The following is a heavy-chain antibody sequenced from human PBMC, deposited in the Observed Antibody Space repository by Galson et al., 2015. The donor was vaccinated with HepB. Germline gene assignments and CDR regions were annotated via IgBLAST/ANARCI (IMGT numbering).Heavy chain of an antibody. D-gene: IGHD3-10*01. V-gene: IGHV4-39*07. J-gene: IGHJ4*02. Sequence: ETLSLTCTVSGGSISSSSYYWGWIRQPPGKGLEWIGSIYYSGSTYYNPSLKSRVTISVDTSKNQFSLKLSSVTAADTAVYYCARSTMVRGSRMGFDYWGQGTLVTVSS. CDR1: GGSISSSSYY. CDR2: IYYSGST. CDR3: ARSTMVRGSRMGFDY.